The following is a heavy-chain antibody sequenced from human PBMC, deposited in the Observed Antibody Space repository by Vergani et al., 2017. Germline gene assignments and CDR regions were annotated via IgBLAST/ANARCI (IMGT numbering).Heavy chain of an antibody. D-gene: IGHD3-9*01. CDR2: ISWNSGAV. CDR3: ARSVLRYFDWLLRFDY. Sequence: EVDLVESGGGLAQPGGSLRLSCEASGITFWKFGMHWVRQGPGKGLEWVSGISWNSGAVDYADSVRGRFTISRDNAKNSLFLEMNSLRAEDTAVYYCARSVLRYFDWLLRFDYWGQGTLVTVSS. V-gene: IGHV3-9*01. J-gene: IGHJ4*02. CDR1: GITFWKFG.